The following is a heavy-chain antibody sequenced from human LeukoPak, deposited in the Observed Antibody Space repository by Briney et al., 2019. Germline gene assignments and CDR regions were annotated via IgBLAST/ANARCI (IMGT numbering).Heavy chain of an antibody. V-gene: IGHV1-46*01. Sequence: ASVKVSCKASGYTFTSYYMHWVRQAPGQGLEWMGIINPSGGSTSYAQKFQGRVTMTRDTSISTAYMELSRLRSDDTAVYYCAREVALVASGAFDIWGQGTMVTVSS. CDR3: AREVALVASGAFDI. CDR1: GYTFTSYY. D-gene: IGHD6-19*01. CDR2: INPSGGST. J-gene: IGHJ3*02.